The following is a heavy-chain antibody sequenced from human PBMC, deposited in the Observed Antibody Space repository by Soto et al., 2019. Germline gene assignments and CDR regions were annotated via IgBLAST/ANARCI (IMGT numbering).Heavy chain of an antibody. CDR2: ISTSGGRP. V-gene: IGHV3-23*01. D-gene: IGHD3-16*02. J-gene: IGHJ4*02. CDR3: AKDPDRYDYVWGTYRYIDH. Sequence: ASLGLSCTASGITFSNYAMSWVRQAPRKGLEWVSSISTSGGRPYYADSVKGRFTISRDNSKNTLYLQMNSLRVEDTAVYYCAKDPDRYDYVWGTYRYIDHWGQGTMVTVS. CDR1: GITFSNYA.